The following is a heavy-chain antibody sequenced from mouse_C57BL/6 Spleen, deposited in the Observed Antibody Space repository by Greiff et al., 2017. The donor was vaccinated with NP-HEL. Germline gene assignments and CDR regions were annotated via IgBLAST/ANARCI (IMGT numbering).Heavy chain of an antibody. CDR2: INPNNGGT. Sequence: EVQLQQSGPELVKPGASVKISCKASGYTFTDYYMNWVKQSHGKSLEWIGDINPNNGGTSYNQKFKGKATLTVDKSSSTAYMELRSLTSEDSAVYYCARSYTQGGFAYWGQGTLVTVSA. CDR3: ARSYTQGGFAY. V-gene: IGHV1-26*01. CDR1: GYTFTDYY. J-gene: IGHJ3*01. D-gene: IGHD2-12*01.